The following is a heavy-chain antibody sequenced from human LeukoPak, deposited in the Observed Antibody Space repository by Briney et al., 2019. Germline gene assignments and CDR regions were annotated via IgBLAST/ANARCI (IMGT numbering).Heavy chain of an antibody. V-gene: IGHV4-59*01. CDR2: IFFSGST. CDR3: ARGSGTVTYYYYGMDV. J-gene: IGHJ6*02. Sequence: SETLSLTCTVSGGSIVQYYWSWIRQPPGKGLEWIGYIFFSGSTNYNPSLKSRVTISVDTSKNQFSLKLSSVTAADTAVYYCARGSGTVTYYYYGMDVWGQGTTVTVSS. CDR1: GGSIVQYY. D-gene: IGHD4-17*01.